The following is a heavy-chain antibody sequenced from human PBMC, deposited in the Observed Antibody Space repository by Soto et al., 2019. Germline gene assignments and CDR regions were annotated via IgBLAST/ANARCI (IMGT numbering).Heavy chain of an antibody. D-gene: IGHD2-21*01. CDR2: IFDNGAT. CDR3: ARLDGYNSFDQ. Sequence: QLQLQESGSGLVKPSQTLSLTCAVSGDSISNGGYYWSWIRQPPGKGLEWIGYIFDNGATFYHPSLMGRVTISVDRSENYFSLRLYSVTAADTAVYFCARLDGYNSFDQWGQGTLVTVSS. CDR1: GDSISNGGYY. V-gene: IGHV4-30-2*01. J-gene: IGHJ4*02.